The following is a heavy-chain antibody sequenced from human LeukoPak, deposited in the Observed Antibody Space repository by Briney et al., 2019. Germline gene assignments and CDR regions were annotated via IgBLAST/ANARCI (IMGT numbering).Heavy chain of an antibody. CDR3: ARDRPTGASRLFVVQ. J-gene: IGHJ4*02. V-gene: IGHV3-21*01. CDR2: MSSGGRYI. Sequence: PGGSLRLSCAASGFTFSSYAMHWVRQAPGKGLEWVSSMSSGGRYIYYADSVRGRFTISRDNAKNSLYLLMNSLRVEDTAVYYCARDRPTGASRLFVVQWGQGTLVTVSS. D-gene: IGHD3-3*01. CDR1: GFTFSSYA.